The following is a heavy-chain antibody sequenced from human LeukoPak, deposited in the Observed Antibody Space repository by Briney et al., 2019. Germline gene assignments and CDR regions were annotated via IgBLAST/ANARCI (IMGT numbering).Heavy chain of an antibody. J-gene: IGHJ4*02. D-gene: IGHD4-23*01. Sequence: GGSLRLSCAASGFTFSSYAMSWVRQAPGKGLEWVSAISGSGGSTYYADSVKGRFTISRDNSKNTPYLQMNSLRAEDTAVYYCAKTTRNGGNSNYFDYWGQGTLVTVSS. CDR3: AKTTRNGGNSNYFDY. CDR1: GFTFSSYA. CDR2: ISGSGGST. V-gene: IGHV3-23*01.